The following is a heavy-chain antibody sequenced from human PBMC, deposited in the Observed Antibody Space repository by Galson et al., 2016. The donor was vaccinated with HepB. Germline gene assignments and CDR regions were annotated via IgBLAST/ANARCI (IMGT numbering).Heavy chain of an antibody. V-gene: IGHV3-33*01. CDR2: IWHDGSNK. J-gene: IGHJ4*02. CDR1: GFTFSTYG. D-gene: IGHD6-19*01. CDR3: TTWGVAGREGVHDY. Sequence: SLRLSCAASGFTFSTYGMYWVRQAPGKGLEWVAVIWHDGSNKYYADSVKGRLTISRDSSTLYLQMNSLKTEDTAFYYCTTWGVAGREGVHDYWGQGTLVTVSS.